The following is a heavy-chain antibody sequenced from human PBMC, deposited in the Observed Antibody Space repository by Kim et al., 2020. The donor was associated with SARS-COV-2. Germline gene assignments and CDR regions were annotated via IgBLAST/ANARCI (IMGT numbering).Heavy chain of an antibody. J-gene: IGHJ4*02. V-gene: IGHV3-33*01. CDR3: ARDRSRYSGRYFDY. Sequence: ADSVKGRFTISRDNSKNTLYLQMNSLRAEDTAVYYCARDRSRYSGRYFDYWGQGTLVTVSS. D-gene: IGHD1-26*01.